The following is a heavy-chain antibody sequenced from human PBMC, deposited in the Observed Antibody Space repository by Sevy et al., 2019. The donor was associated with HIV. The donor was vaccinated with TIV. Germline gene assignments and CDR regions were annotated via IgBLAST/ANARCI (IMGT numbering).Heavy chain of an antibody. D-gene: IGHD2-8*01. CDR3: ARARGGCTNGVCSGVGAFDI. V-gene: IGHV7-4-1*01. CDR2: INTNTGNP. CDR1: GYTFTSYA. J-gene: IGHJ3*02. Sequence: ASVKVSCKASGYTFTSYAMNWVRQAPGQGLEWMGWINTNTGNPTYAQGFTGRFVFSWDTSVSTAYLQICSLKAEDTAVYYWARARGGCTNGVCSGVGAFDIWGQGTMVTVSS.